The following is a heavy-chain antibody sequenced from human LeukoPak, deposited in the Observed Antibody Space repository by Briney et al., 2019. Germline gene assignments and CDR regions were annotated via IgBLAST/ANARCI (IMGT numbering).Heavy chain of an antibody. CDR3: ARYGINYYDSSGSGAFDI. D-gene: IGHD3-22*01. Sequence: ASVKVSCKASGYTFTSYDINWVRQATGQGLEWMGWMNPNSGNTGYAQKFQGRVTITRNTSISTAYMELSSLRSEDTAVYYCARYGINYYDSSGSGAFDIWGQGTMVTVSS. CDR1: GYTFTSYD. CDR2: MNPNSGNT. V-gene: IGHV1-8*03. J-gene: IGHJ3*02.